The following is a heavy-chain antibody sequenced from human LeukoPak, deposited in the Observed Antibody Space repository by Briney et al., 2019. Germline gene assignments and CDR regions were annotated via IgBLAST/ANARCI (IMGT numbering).Heavy chain of an antibody. J-gene: IGHJ4*02. CDR3: ARNAPLSSWGASDY. CDR2: ISSSSSYI. V-gene: IGHV3-21*01. Sequence: GGSLRLSCAASGFTFSSYAMNWVRQAPGKGLEWVSSISSSSSYIYYADSVKGRFTISRDNAKNSLYLQMNSLRAEDTAVYYCARNAPLSSWGASDYWGQGTLVTVFS. CDR1: GFTFSSYA. D-gene: IGHD6-13*01.